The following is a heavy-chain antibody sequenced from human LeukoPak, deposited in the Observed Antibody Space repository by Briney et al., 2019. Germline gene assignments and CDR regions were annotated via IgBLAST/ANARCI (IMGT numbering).Heavy chain of an antibody. CDR2: IYYSGST. Sequence: PSETLSLTCTVSGGSISSGGYYWSWIRQPPGKGLEWIGSIYYSGSTYYNPSLKSRVTISVDTSKNQFSLKLSSVTAADTAVYYCARDGKGHELRYFDWSSYVYWFDPWGQGTLVTVSS. D-gene: IGHD3-9*01. V-gene: IGHV4-39*07. J-gene: IGHJ5*02. CDR3: ARDGKGHELRYFDWSSYVYWFDP. CDR1: GGSISSGGYY.